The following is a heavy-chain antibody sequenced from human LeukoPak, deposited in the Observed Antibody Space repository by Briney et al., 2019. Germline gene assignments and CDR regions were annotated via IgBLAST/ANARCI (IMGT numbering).Heavy chain of an antibody. CDR2: IIPIFGTA. CDR3: ARTPRGDYDFWSGYYQNYYYYYMDV. D-gene: IGHD3-3*01. CDR1: GGTFSSYA. J-gene: IGHJ6*03. V-gene: IGHV1-69*13. Sequence: VASVKVSCKASGGTFSSYAISWVRQAPGQGLEWMGGIIPIFGTANYAQKFQGRVTITADESTSTAYMELSSPRSEDTAVYYCARTPRGDYDFWSGYYQNYYYYYMDVWGKGTTVTVSS.